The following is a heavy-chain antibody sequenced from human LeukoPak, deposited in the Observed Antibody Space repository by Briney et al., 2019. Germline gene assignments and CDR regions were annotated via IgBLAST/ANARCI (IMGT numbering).Heavy chain of an antibody. CDR1: GFSFSSYA. V-gene: IGHV3-23*01. CDR2: MSSSDDGR. J-gene: IGHJ4*02. Sequence: GGSLRLSCATSGFSFSSYAMSWVRQAPGKGLEWVSAMSSSDDGRYYAASVRGRFTISRDTSRSTLYLQMNSLRAEDTAVYYCARGDYYDSSGYTDYWGQGTLVTVSS. D-gene: IGHD3-22*01. CDR3: ARGDYYDSSGYTDY.